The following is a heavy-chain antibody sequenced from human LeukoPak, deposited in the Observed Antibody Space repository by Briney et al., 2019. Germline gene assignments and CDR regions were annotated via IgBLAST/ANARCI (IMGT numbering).Heavy chain of an antibody. J-gene: IGHJ4*02. D-gene: IGHD3-16*02. CDR2: ISSSGSTI. V-gene: IGHV3-48*03. Sequence: GGSLRLSCAASGFTFSSYEMNWVRQAPGKGLEWVSYISSSGSTIYYADSVKGRFTISRDNAKNSLYLQMNSLRAEDTAVYYCAKDSDYVWGNYRFFDYWGQGTLVTVSS. CDR3: AKDSDYVWGNYRFFDY. CDR1: GFTFSSYE.